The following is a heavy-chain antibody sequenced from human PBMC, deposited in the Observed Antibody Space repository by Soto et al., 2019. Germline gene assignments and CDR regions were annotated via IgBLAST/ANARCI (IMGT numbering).Heavy chain of an antibody. CDR1: GGSFSGYY. Sequence: TSETLSLTCAVYGGSFSGYYWTWIRQPPGTGLEWIGEINHSGSTNYNPSLKSRVTISVDTSKNQFSLKLSSVTAADTAVYYCARLRRDGYNWDYWGQGTLVTVSS. J-gene: IGHJ4*02. CDR2: INHSGST. D-gene: IGHD5-12*01. V-gene: IGHV4-34*01. CDR3: ARLRRDGYNWDY.